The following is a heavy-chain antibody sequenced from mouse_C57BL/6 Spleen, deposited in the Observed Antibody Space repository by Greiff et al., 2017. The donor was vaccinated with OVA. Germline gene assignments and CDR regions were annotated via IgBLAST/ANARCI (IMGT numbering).Heavy chain of an antibody. CDR1: GFTFSDYY. CDR3: ARLGSLYYFDY. CDR2: ISNGGGST. J-gene: IGHJ2*01. Sequence: EVHLVESGGGLVQPGGSLKLSCAASGFTFSDYYMYWVRQTPEKRLEWVAYISNGGGSTYYPDTVKGRFTISRDNAKNTLYLQMSRLKSEDTAMYYCARLGSLYYFDYWGQGTTLTVSS. V-gene: IGHV5-12*01.